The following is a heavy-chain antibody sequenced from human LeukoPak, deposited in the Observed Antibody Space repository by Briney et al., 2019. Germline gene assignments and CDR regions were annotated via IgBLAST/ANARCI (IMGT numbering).Heavy chain of an antibody. D-gene: IGHD6-6*01. V-gene: IGHV4-4*02. CDR1: GGSISSSNW. CDR3: ARDTIEYSSSSFDY. CDR2: IYHSGST. J-gene: IGHJ4*02. Sequence: SETLSLTCAVSGGSISSSNWWSWVRQPPGKGLEWIGEIYHSGSTNYNPSLKSRVTISVDKSKNQFSLKLSSVTAADTAVYYCARDTIEYSSSSFDYWGQGTLVTVSS.